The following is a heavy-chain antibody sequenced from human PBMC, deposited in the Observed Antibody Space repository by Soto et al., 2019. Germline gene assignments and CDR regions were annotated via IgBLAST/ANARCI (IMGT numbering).Heavy chain of an antibody. Sequence: ASVQVSCKASCYTFTSYGISWVRQAPGQVLEWMGWISAYNGNTNYAQKLQGRVTMTTDTSTSTAYMELRSLRSDDTAVYYCARDGLYDSGTLFDYWGQGTLVTVSS. CDR3: ARDGLYDSGTLFDY. D-gene: IGHD1-26*01. CDR2: ISAYNGNT. J-gene: IGHJ4*02. V-gene: IGHV1-18*04. CDR1: CYTFTSYG.